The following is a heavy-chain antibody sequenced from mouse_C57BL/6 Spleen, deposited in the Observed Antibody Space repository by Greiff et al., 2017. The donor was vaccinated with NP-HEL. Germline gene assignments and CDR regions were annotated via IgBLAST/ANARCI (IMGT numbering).Heavy chain of an antibody. V-gene: IGHV1-61*01. Sequence: VQLQQPGAELVRPGSSVKLSCKASGYTFTSYRMDWVKQRPGQGLEWIGNIYPSDSETHYNQKFKDKATLTVDKSSSTAYMQLSSLTSEDSAVYYCARKEDYDPFFDYWGQGTTLTVSS. J-gene: IGHJ2*01. CDR2: IYPSDSET. D-gene: IGHD2-4*01. CDR1: GYTFTSYR. CDR3: ARKEDYDPFFDY.